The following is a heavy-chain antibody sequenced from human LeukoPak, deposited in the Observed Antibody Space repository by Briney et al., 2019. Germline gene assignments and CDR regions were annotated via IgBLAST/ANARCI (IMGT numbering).Heavy chain of an antibody. J-gene: IGHJ5*02. Sequence: SETLSLTCAVYGGSFSGYYWSWIRQPPGKGLEWIGEINHSGSTNYNPSLKSRVTISVDTSKNQFSLNLSSVTAADTAVYYCARGYCSGGSCGRFDPWGQGTLVTVSS. V-gene: IGHV4-34*01. CDR1: GGSFSGYY. CDR3: ARGYCSGGSCGRFDP. D-gene: IGHD2-15*01. CDR2: INHSGST.